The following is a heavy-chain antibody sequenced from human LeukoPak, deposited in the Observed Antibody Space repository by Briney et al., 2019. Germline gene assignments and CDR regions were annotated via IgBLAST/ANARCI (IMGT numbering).Heavy chain of an antibody. CDR2: ISAYNGNT. V-gene: IGHV1-18*01. D-gene: IGHD2-8*01. J-gene: IGHJ4*02. CDR3: ARGGDARDTLIDY. Sequence: ASVKVSCKASGYTFTSYGISWVRQAPGQGLEWMGWISAYNGNTNYAQKLQGRITITTDTDTSTTYMELRRLRADETAVYYCARGGDARDTLIDYWGQGTLVTVSS. CDR1: GYTFTSYG.